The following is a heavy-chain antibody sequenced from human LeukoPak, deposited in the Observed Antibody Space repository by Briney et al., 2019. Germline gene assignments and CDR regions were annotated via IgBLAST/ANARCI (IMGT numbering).Heavy chain of an antibody. CDR1: GGSISSSSYY. V-gene: IGHV4-39*07. D-gene: IGHD3-22*01. CDR3: ARGGGYYDSSGRSGEHYYYYYYYMDV. Sequence: PSETLSLTCTVSGGSISSSSYYWGWIRQPPGKGLEWIGEINHSGSTNYNPSLKSRVTISVDTSKNQFSLKLSSVTAADTAVYYCARGGGYYDSSGRSGEHYYYYYYYMDVWGKGTTVTVSS. J-gene: IGHJ6*03. CDR2: INHSGST.